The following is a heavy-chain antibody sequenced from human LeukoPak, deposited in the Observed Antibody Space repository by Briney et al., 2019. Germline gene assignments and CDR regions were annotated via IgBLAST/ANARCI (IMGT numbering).Heavy chain of an antibody. D-gene: IGHD5-18*01. J-gene: IGHJ6*03. Sequence: PSETLSLTCTVSGGSISSYYWSWIRQPPGQGLEWIGYIYYSGSTNYNPSLKSRVTISVDTSKTQFSLKLSSVTAADTAVYYCARKGYSYAYYYMDVWGKGTTVTVSS. V-gene: IGHV4-59*01. CDR3: ARKGYSYAYYYMDV. CDR1: GGSISSYY. CDR2: IYYSGST.